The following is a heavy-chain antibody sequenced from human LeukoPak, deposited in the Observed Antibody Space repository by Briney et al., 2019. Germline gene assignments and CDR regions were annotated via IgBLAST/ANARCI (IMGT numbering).Heavy chain of an antibody. CDR1: GGSIRDFY. CDR2: IDNSGST. V-gene: IGHV4-59*01. J-gene: IGHJ6*03. Sequence: TSETLSLTCSVSGGSIRDFYWSWIRQSAERGLEFIGYIDNSGSTEYNPSLKSRVTISVDTSKNQFSLDLNSVTAADTAVYYCASLAVPFGWYGGSYYWYMDVWGKGTTVTVSS. CDR3: ASLAVPFGWYGGSYYWYMDV. D-gene: IGHD6-19*01.